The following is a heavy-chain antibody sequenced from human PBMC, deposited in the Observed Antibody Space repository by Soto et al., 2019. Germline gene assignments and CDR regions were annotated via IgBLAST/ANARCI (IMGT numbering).Heavy chain of an antibody. CDR3: ASRVSVPDYYYYMDV. CDR1: GFTFSSHW. D-gene: IGHD6-6*01. CDR2: INSDGSST. V-gene: IGHV3-74*01. Sequence: GGSLRLSCAASGFTFSSHWMHWVRQAPGKGLVWVSRINSDGSSTSYADSVKGRFTISRANAKNTLYLQMNSLRAEDTALYYCASRVSVPDYYYYMDVWGKGTTVTVSS. J-gene: IGHJ6*03.